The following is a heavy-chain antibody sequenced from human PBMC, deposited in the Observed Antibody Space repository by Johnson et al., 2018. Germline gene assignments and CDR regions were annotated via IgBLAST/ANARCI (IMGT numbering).Heavy chain of an antibody. CDR1: GFMFDDYG. V-gene: IGHV3-20*04. J-gene: IGHJ3*02. Sequence: VQLVQSGGGVVRPGGSLRLSCAASGFMFDDYGMSWVRQGPGKGLEWVSGINWNGGSTGDADSVKGRFTISRDNAKNSLYLQMNSLRAEDTALYSCARAAYSSGWYFGAFDIWGQGTMVTVSS. CDR3: ARAAYSSGWYFGAFDI. CDR2: INWNGGST. D-gene: IGHD6-19*01.